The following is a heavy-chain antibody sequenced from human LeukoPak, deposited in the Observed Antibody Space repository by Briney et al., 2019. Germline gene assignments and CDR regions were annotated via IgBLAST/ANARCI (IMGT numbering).Heavy chain of an antibody. J-gene: IGHJ4*02. CDR1: GFTFSSYS. CDR2: ISSSSSTI. CDR3: ARGHGSGWYGTPGGY. V-gene: IGHV3-48*01. Sequence: GGSLRLSCAASGFTFSSYSMNWVRQAPGKGLEWVSYISSSSSTIYYADSVKGRFTISRDNAKNSLYLQMNSLRAEDTAMYYCARGHGSGWYGTPGGYWGQGTLVTVSS. D-gene: IGHD6-19*01.